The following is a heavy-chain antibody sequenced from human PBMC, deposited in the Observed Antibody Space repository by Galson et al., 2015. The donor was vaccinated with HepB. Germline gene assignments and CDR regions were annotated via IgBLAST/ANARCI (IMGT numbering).Heavy chain of an antibody. CDR3: ARSRRYSVGWFYGMDV. D-gene: IGHD6-19*01. J-gene: IGHJ6*02. CDR1: GGSISNHY. Sequence: SETLSLTCTVSGGSISNHYWSWIRQPPGKRLEWIGYIYYSGSTNYNPSLKSRVTISLDTSDNQFSLKLSSVTAADTAVYYCARSRRYSVGWFYGMDVWGQGTTVTVSS. V-gene: IGHV4-59*08. CDR2: IYYSGST.